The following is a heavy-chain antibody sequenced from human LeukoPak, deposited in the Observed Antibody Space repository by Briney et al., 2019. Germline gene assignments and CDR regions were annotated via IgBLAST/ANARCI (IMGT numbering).Heavy chain of an antibody. D-gene: IGHD5-12*01. CDR1: GGSISSGGYS. J-gene: IGHJ4*02. V-gene: IGHV4-30-2*01. CDR2: IYHSGST. Sequence: SETLSLTCAVSGGSISSGGYSWSWIRQPPGKGLEWIGYIYHSGSTYYNPSLKSRVTISVDRSKNQFSLKLSSVTAADTAVYYCARGLYSGYEAFDYWGQGTLVTVSS. CDR3: ARGLYSGYEAFDY.